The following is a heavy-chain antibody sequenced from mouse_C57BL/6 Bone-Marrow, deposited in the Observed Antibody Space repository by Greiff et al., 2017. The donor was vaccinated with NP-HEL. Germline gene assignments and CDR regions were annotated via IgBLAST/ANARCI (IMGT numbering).Heavy chain of an antibody. CDR2: TSSGGSYT. D-gene: IGHD3-3*01. CDR1: GFTFSSYG. J-gene: IGHJ4*01. V-gene: IGHV5-6*02. CDR3: ARRGREMDY. Sequence: EVMLVESGGDLVKPGGSLKLSCAASGFTFSSYGMSWVRQTPDKRLEWVATTSSGGSYTYYPDSVKGRFTISRDNAKNTLYLQMSSLKSEDTAMYYCARRGREMDYWGQGTSVTVSS.